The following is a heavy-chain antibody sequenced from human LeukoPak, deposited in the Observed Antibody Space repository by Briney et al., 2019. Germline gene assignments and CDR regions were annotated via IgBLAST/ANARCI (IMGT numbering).Heavy chain of an antibody. CDR2: ISWNSGNI. CDR3: AKARGDSSGWYGLLFDY. CDR1: GFTFDDYA. D-gene: IGHD6-19*01. Sequence: GRSLRLSCAASGFTFDDYAMHWVRQAPGKGLEWVSGISWNSGNIGYADSVKGRFTISRDNAKNSLYLQMNSLRAEDTALYYCAKARGDSSGWYGLLFDYWGQGTLVTVSS. J-gene: IGHJ4*02. V-gene: IGHV3-9*01.